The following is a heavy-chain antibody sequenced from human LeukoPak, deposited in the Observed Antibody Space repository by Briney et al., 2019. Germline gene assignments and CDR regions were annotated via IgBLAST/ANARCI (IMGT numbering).Heavy chain of an antibody. J-gene: IGHJ5*02. V-gene: IGHV1-8*01. D-gene: IGHD7-27*01. Sequence: ASVKVSCKTSGYTFSNYEINWVRQAPGQGLEWMGWMNPNTGNTGYAQKFQGRVTMTRHTSISTAYMELISLRSEGTAVYYCTRVKTNWGSGSGLDPWGQGTPVTVSS. CDR1: GYTFSNYE. CDR2: MNPNTGNT. CDR3: TRVKTNWGSGSGLDP.